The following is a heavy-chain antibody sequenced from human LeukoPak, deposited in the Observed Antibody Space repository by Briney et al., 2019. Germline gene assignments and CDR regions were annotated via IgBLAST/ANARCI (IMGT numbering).Heavy chain of an antibody. D-gene: IGHD6-13*01. J-gene: IGHJ4*02. CDR2: SNDSGGT. V-gene: IGHV4-34*10. CDR3: ARLSSSWSPFDY. CDR1: GGTFSGYY. Sequence: SETLSLTCAVYGGTFSGYYWSWIRQPPGKRLEWVGESNDSGGTNYNPSLKSRVTISADKSISTAYLQWNSLKASDTAMYYCARLSSSWSPFDYWGQGTLVTVSS.